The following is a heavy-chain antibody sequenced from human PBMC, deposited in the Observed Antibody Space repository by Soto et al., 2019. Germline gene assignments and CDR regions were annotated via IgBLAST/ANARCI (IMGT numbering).Heavy chain of an antibody. D-gene: IGHD6-19*01. CDR3: AGTDTIAVYFDY. J-gene: IGHJ4*02. CDR1: GGSISFGSYY. V-gene: IGHV4-39*01. Sequence: QLQLQESGPGLVKPSETLSLTCTVSGGSISFGSYYWGWIRQPPGKGLEWIGSIYYSGGTYYNPSLKSRVAISGDTSKNQFSLKVNSVTAADTAVYYCAGTDTIAVYFDYWGQGTLVTVPS. CDR2: IYYSGGT.